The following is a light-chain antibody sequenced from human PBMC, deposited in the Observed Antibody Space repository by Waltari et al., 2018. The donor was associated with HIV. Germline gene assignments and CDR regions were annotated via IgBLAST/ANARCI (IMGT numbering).Light chain of an antibody. J-gene: IGKJ4*01. CDR1: QSVSNY. Sequence: EIVLTQSPATLSLSPREGATLPCRASQSVSNYLAWYQQKPGQAPRLLIYDASKRATGIPAMFSGSGSGTDFTLTISSLEPEDSAVYYCQQRSTSLTFGGGTKVEIK. CDR3: QQRSTSLT. V-gene: IGKV3-11*01. CDR2: DAS.